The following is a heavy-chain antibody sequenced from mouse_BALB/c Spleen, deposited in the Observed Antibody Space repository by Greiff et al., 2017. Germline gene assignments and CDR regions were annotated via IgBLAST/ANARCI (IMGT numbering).Heavy chain of an antibody. Sequence: QVQLQQPGAELVRPGASVKLSCKASGYTFTSYWINWVKQRPGQGLEWIGNIYPSDSYTNYNQKFKDKATLTVDKSSSTAYMQLSSPTSEDSAVYYCTKEGGKHWYFDVWGAGTTVTVSS. J-gene: IGHJ1*01. CDR2: IYPSDSYT. CDR1: GYTFTSYW. V-gene: IGHV1-69*02. D-gene: IGHD2-1*01. CDR3: TKEGGKHWYFDV.